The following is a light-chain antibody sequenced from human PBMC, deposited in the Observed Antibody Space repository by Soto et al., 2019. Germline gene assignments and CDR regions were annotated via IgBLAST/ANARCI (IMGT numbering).Light chain of an antibody. CDR2: GAS. CDR3: QQYDSSPLT. J-gene: IGKJ4*01. V-gene: IGKV3-20*01. Sequence: ENALTQSPGTLSFSPWARATLSCRASQSGSSSYLAWYQQKPGQAPRLLIYGASSRATGIPDRFSGSGAGTDFTLTISRLEPGYLAVYYCQQYDSSPLTFGGGTNVEIK. CDR1: QSGSSSY.